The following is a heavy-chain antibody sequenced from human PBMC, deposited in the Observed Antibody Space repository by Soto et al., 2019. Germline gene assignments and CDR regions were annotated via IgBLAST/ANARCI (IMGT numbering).Heavy chain of an antibody. CDR1: GGSFSGCY. Sequence: PSETLSLTCAVYGGSFSGCYWIWIRQPPGKGLEWIGEIKHSGSTNYNPSLKSRVTISVDTSKNQFSLKLSSVTAADTAVYYCARGDILTGYVYWSQGTLVPV. CDR2: IKHSGST. J-gene: IGHJ4*02. CDR3: ARGDILTGYVY. V-gene: IGHV4-34*01. D-gene: IGHD3-9*01.